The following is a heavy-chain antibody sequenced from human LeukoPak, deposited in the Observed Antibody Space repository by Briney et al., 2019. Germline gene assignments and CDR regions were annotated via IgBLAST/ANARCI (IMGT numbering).Heavy chain of an antibody. CDR3: ARDRMGVVGVSDY. CDR1: GYTITRSG. J-gene: IGHJ4*02. D-gene: IGHD1-26*01. Sequence: WKASGYTITRSGSRGVVHPPRQGVFLSGWISAYSGNTNYAQKFQGRVTMTPDKTTTTAYMERRGLRSDDTAVYYCARDRMGVVGVSDYWGQGTLITVSS. CDR2: ISAYSGNT. V-gene: IGHV1-18*01.